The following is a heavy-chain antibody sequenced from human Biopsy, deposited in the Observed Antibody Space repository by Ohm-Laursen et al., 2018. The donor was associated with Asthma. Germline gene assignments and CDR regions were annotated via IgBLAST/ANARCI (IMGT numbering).Heavy chain of an antibody. CDR2: INSVFGTT. D-gene: IGHD2-2*01. CDR3: ARKAGSCISRTCYSLDF. Sequence: EASVKASCKSLGGTFNTYVIGWARQAPGQGIEWMGGINSVFGTTTYPQKFQDRVTITADDSTSTVYMELSSLRSEDTAVYYCARKAGSCISRTCYSLDFWGQGTLVTVSS. CDR1: GGTFNTYV. V-gene: IGHV1-69*13. J-gene: IGHJ4*02.